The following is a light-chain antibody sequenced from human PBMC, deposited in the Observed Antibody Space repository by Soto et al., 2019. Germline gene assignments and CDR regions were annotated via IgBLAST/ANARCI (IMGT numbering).Light chain of an antibody. J-gene: IGKJ1*01. Sequence: EIVLTQSPDTLSLSPGERATLSCRASQSVSSSYLAWYQQTPGQAPRLLIYGTSKRATGIPDRFSGSGSGTDFTLTISRLEPEDFAVYYCQQYGNSRWTFGQGTKAEIK. CDR3: QQYGNSRWT. CDR1: QSVSSSY. CDR2: GTS. V-gene: IGKV3-20*01.